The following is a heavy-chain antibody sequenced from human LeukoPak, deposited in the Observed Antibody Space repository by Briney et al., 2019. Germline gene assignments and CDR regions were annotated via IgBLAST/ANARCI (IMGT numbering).Heavy chain of an antibody. CDR2: IKQDGTET. V-gene: IGHV3-7*01. D-gene: IGHD5-24*01. J-gene: IGHJ4*02. Sequence: GGSLRLSCEVSGFTLSSYWMSWVRQAPGKGLEWVANIKQDGTETHNGHSVKGRFTISRHNAKNSLYLQVNHLRGEDPGVYFCARNPHRDAYMAFRGPGTLVPVFS. CDR1: GFTLSSYW. CDR3: ARNPHRDAYMAF.